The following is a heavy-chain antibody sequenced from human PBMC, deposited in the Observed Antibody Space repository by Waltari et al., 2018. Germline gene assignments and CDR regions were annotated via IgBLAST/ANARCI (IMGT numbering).Heavy chain of an antibody. CDR3: ARYYGNGEGWLDP. D-gene: IGHD3-3*01. J-gene: IGHJ5*02. Sequence: QVQLQESGPGLVKPSETLSLTCTVSGGSISSYYWGWIRQPPGKGLESIGYISYSGTTYYNLSLKSRVTMSVDTSRDQYSLSLRSVAAADTAVYYCARYYGNGEGWLDPWGQGTLVTVSS. CDR2: ISYSGTT. CDR1: GGSISSYY. V-gene: IGHV4-59*04.